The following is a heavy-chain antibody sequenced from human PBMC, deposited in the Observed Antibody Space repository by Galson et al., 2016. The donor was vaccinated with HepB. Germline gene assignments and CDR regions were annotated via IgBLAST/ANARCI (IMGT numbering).Heavy chain of an antibody. J-gene: IGHJ6*02. CDR3: ARAGYYYGSGSYAVDRFGVDV. CDR2: TYYRSKWYN. V-gene: IGHV6-1*01. CDR1: GDSVSTYSAT. D-gene: IGHD3-16*01. Sequence: CAISGDSVSTYSATWIWIRQSPSRGLEWLGRTYYRSKWYNDSAVSVRSRITISPDTSKNQFSLQLDSVTPEDTAVYYCARAGYYYGSGSYAVDRFGVDVWGRGTTVTVSS.